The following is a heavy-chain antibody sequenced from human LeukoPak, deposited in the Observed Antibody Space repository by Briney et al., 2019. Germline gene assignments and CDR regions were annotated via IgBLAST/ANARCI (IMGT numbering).Heavy chain of an antibody. J-gene: IGHJ4*02. V-gene: IGHV3-30-3*01. CDR1: GFTFSSYA. D-gene: IGHD6-13*01. CDR2: ISYDGSNK. Sequence: GGSLRLSCAASGFTFSSYAMHWVRQAPGKGLEWVAVISYDGSNKYYADSVKGRFTISRDNSKNTLYLQMNSLRAEDTAVYYCARDHSSSWYRPDYWGQGTLVTVSS. CDR3: ARDHSSSWYRPDY.